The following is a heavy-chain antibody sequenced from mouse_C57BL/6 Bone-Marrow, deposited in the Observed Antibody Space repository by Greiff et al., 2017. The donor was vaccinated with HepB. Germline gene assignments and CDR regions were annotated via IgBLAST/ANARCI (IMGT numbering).Heavy chain of an antibody. CDR2: IYPRSGNT. V-gene: IGHV1-81*01. Sequence: QVQLQQSGAELARPGASVKLSCKASGYTFTSYGISWVKQRTGQGLEWIGEIYPRSGNTYYNEKFKGKATLTADKSSSTEYMELRSVTSEDSAVYCCAGCTANWYFDVWGTGTTVTVSS. CDR3: AGCTANWYFDV. J-gene: IGHJ1*03. D-gene: IGHD1-2*01. CDR1: GYTFTSYG.